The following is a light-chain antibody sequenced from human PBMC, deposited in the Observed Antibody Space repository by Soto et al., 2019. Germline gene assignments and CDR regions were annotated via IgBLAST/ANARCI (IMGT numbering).Light chain of an antibody. Sequence: EIVLTQSPGTLSLSPGERATLSCRASQSVRSNFLGWYQQKPGQAPRLLIYGASFRAAGIPDRFSGSGSGTDFTLTISRLETEDFAVYYCQQYGSLPRTFGQGTKVEIK. CDR2: GAS. J-gene: IGKJ1*01. CDR3: QQYGSLPRT. CDR1: QSVRSNF. V-gene: IGKV3-20*01.